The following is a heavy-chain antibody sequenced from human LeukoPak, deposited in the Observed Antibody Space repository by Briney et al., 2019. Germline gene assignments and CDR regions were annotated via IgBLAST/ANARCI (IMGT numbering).Heavy chain of an antibody. V-gene: IGHV1-69*01. CDR1: GGTFSSYA. CDR2: IIPIFGTA. Sequence: SVKVSCKASGGTFSSYAISWVRQAPGQGLEWMGGIIPIFGTANYAQKFQGRVTITADESTSTAYMELSSLRSEDTAVYYCAVGATTEDEYYYYYYMDVWGKGTTVTVSS. J-gene: IGHJ6*03. D-gene: IGHD1-26*01. CDR3: AVGATTEDEYYYYYYMDV.